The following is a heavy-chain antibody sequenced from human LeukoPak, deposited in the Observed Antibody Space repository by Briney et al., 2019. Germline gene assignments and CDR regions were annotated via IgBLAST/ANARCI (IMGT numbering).Heavy chain of an antibody. V-gene: IGHV4-61*02. CDR3: ARGRRGFSSSPIDY. J-gene: IGHJ4*02. CDR2: IYTSGST. D-gene: IGHD6-6*01. CDR1: GGSISSGGYY. Sequence: SQTLSLTCTVSGGSISSGGYYWNCIRQPAGKGLEWIGRIYTSGSTNYNPSLKSRVTISVDTSKNQFSLKLSSVTAADTAVYYCARGRRGFSSSPIDYWGQGTPVTVSS.